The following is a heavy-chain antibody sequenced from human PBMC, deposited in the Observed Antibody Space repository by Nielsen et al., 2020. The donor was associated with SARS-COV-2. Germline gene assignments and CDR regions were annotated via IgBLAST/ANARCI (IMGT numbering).Heavy chain of an antibody. CDR3: ARFYPPWGPIDY. CDR1: GFTFSNNG. D-gene: IGHD2/OR15-2a*01. CDR2: ISPSNGNT. J-gene: IGHJ4*02. V-gene: IGHV1-18*04. Sequence: ASVKVSCKASGFTFSNNGVTWVRQAPGQGLEWMGWISPSNGNTKYAQRLQGRVTMTTDTSTGTVYMELRSLRSDDTAVYYCARFYPPWGPIDYWGQGTLVTVSS.